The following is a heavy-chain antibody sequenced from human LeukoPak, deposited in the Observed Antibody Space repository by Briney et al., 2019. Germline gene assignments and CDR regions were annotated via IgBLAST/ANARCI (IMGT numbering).Heavy chain of an antibody. CDR1: GYTFTGYY. D-gene: IGHD4-17*01. J-gene: IGHJ4*02. Sequence: ASVKVSCKASGYTFTGYYMHWVRQAPGQGLEWMGWINPNSGGTNYAQKFQGRVTMTRDTSISTAYMELSRLRSDDTAVYYCARERNDYGDYSTDPETLDYWGQGTLVTVSS. CDR3: ARERNDYGDYSTDPETLDY. CDR2: INPNSGGT. V-gene: IGHV1-2*02.